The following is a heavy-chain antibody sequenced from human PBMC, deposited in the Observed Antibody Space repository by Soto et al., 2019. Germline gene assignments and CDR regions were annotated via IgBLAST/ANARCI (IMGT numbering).Heavy chain of an antibody. CDR1: GFTFSSYW. CDR3: AGVQVYYYDGNGRREW. V-gene: IGHV3-7*05. J-gene: IGHJ1*01. D-gene: IGHD3-22*01. CDR2: IKQDGSEK. Sequence: EVQLVESGGGLVQPGGSLRLSCAASGFTFSSYWMSWVRQAPGKGLEWVANIKQDGSEKYYVDSVKGRFTISRDNPKKSLYLQMNSLRSGATAVYYCAGVQVYYYDGNGRREWWGRGSLGAFSS.